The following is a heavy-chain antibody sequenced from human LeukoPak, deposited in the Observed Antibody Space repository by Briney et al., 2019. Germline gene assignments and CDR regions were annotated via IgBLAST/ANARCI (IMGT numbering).Heavy chain of an antibody. Sequence: SVKVSCKASGGTYTISWVRQAPGQGLEWMGRIIPILGIANYAQKFQGRVTITADKSTNTAYMELSSLRSEDTAVYYCARVYGDLDAFDIWGQGTMVTVSS. D-gene: IGHD2/OR15-2a*01. J-gene: IGHJ3*02. CDR3: ARVYGDLDAFDI. CDR2: IIPILGIA. V-gene: IGHV1-69*02. CDR1: GGTYT.